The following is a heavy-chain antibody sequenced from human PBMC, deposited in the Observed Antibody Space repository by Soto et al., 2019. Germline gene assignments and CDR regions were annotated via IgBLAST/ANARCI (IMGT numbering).Heavy chain of an antibody. CDR1: GFTFDDYA. J-gene: IGHJ4*02. Sequence: EVQLVESGGGLVQPGRSLRLSCAASGFTFDDYAMHWVRQAPGKGLEWVSGISWNSATIDYADSVKGRFTVSRDNAKNSLYLQMNSLRAEETALYYCAKDVLFPEVVSGGFDSWGQGTLVTVSS. CDR3: AKDVLFPEVVSGGFDS. CDR2: ISWNSATI. V-gene: IGHV3-9*01. D-gene: IGHD3-10*01.